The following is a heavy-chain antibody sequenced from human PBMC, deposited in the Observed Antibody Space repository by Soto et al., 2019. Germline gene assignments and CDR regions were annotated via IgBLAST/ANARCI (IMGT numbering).Heavy chain of an antibody. CDR1: GFMFSSYW. CDR3: ATDILDF. Sequence: EVQLVESGGGLVQPGGSLRLSCAATGFMFSSYWMTWVRQAPGKGLEWVANINQNGSERYYVDSVEVRFTISRDNAKNSVFLQMNNLRVEDTAMYYCATDILDFWGQGTLVTVSS. CDR2: INQNGSER. D-gene: IGHD3-9*01. J-gene: IGHJ4*02. V-gene: IGHV3-7*05.